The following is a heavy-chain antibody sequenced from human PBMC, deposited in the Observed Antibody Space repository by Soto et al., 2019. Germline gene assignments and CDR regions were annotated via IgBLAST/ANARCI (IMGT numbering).Heavy chain of an antibody. J-gene: IGHJ5*02. CDR2: INHSGST. CDR1: GGSFSGYY. CDR3: ARRGIAVAGHIGWFDP. D-gene: IGHD6-19*01. Sequence: PSETLSLTCAVYGGSFSGYYWSWIRQPPGKGLEWIGEINHSGSTNYNPSLKSRVTISVDTSKNQFSLKLSSVTAADTAVYYCARRGIAVAGHIGWFDPWGQGTLVTVSS. V-gene: IGHV4-34*01.